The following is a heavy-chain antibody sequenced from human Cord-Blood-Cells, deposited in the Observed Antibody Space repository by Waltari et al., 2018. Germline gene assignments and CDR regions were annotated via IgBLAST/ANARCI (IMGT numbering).Heavy chain of an antibody. D-gene: IGHD3-22*01. CDR2: IKSKTDGGTT. CDR3: TTDPTNPCYYDSSGYFEY. Sequence: EVQLVASGGGVVKPGGSRRLSCAAYGFTFSNAWLRWVRQAPGTGLGWVGRIKSKTDGGTTDYAAPVKGRFTISRDDSKNTLYLQMNSLKTEDTAVYYCTTDPTNPCYYDSSGYFEYWGQGTLVTVSS. J-gene: IGHJ4*02. CDR1: GFTFSNAW. V-gene: IGHV3-15*01.